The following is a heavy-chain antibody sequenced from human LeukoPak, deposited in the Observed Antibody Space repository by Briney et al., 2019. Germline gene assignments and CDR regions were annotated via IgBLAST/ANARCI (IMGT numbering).Heavy chain of an antibody. D-gene: IGHD3-9*01. J-gene: IGHJ6*03. Sequence: ASVKVSCKASGYTFTSYYMHWVRQAPGQGLEWMGIISASGGSTSYAQKFQGRVTMTRDTSISTAYMELSRLRSDDTAVYYCARVSRLAITILEDFERYYYMDVWGKGTTVTVSS. CDR3: ARVSRLAITILEDFERYYYMDV. V-gene: IGHV1-46*01. CDR1: GYTFTSYY. CDR2: ISASGGST.